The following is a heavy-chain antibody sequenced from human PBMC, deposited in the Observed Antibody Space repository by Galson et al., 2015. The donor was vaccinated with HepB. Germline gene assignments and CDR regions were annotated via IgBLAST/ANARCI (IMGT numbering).Heavy chain of an antibody. V-gene: IGHV3-11*01. D-gene: IGHD3-10*01. CDR2: ISSSGSTI. Sequence: SLRLSCAASGFTFSDYYMSWIRQAPGTGLEWVSYISSSGSTIYHADSVKGRFTISRDNAKNSLYLQMNSLRAEDTAVYYCAREDYGSGSAPLDYWGQGTLVTVSS. CDR3: AREDYGSGSAPLDY. J-gene: IGHJ4*02. CDR1: GFTFSDYY.